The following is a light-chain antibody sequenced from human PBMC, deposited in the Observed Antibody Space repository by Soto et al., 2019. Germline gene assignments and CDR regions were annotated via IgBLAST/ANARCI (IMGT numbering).Light chain of an antibody. CDR3: QTWVTGSWV. CDR2: LNNDGSH. Sequence: QPVLTQPPSASASLGASVKFTCTLSSGHSSYAIAWHHQRPEKGPRYLMKLNNDGSHTKGDGIPDRFSGSSSGAERYLTISSLQSEDEADYSCQTWVTGSWVFGGGTKLTVL. J-gene: IGLJ3*02. V-gene: IGLV4-69*01. CDR1: SGHSSYA.